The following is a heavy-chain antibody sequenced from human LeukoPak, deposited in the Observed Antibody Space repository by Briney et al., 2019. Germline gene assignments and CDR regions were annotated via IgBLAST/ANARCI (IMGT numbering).Heavy chain of an antibody. CDR1: GYTLPSYT. CDR2: INTDNGNT. V-gene: IGHV1-3*04. J-gene: IGHJ4*02. Sequence: GASVKVSCKASGYTLPSYTMHWVRQAPGQRLEWMGWINTDNGNTKYSQKFQGRVTITGDTSANTAYMELSSLTSEDTAVYYCARQAAAGPKFDCWGQGTLVTVSS. CDR3: ARQAAAGPKFDC. D-gene: IGHD6-13*01.